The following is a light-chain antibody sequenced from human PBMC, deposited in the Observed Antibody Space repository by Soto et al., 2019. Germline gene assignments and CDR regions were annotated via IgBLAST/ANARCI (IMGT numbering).Light chain of an antibody. CDR3: QQYDTYSRT. CDR1: QSISNW. CDR2: DAS. Sequence: DIQMTQSPSTLSASLGDRVTITCRASQSISNWLAWYQQKPGKAPKPLMSDASSLERGVPSRFSGSGSGTEFTLTISSLQPDDFATYYCQQYDTYSRTFGQGTKVDI. J-gene: IGKJ1*01. V-gene: IGKV1-5*01.